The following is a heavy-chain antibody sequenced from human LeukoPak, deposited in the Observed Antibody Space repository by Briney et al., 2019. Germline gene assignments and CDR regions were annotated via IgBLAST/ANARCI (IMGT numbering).Heavy chain of an antibody. CDR2: IYYSGST. CDR1: GGSISNSNYY. J-gene: IGHJ5*02. D-gene: IGHD7-27*01. Sequence: PSETLSLTCTVSGGSISNSNYYWGWIRQPPGKGLEWIGNIYYSGSTYYNPSLKSRVTISVDASKNQFSLKLSPVTAADTAVYYCASLLNGGVAHWLDPWGQGTLVTVSS. CDR3: ASLLNGGVAHWLDP. V-gene: IGHV4-39*01.